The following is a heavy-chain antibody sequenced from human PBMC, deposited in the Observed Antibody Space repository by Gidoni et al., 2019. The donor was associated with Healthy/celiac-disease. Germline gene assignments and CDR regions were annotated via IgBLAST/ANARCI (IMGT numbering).Heavy chain of an antibody. Sequence: QLQLQESGPGLVKPSETLSLTCTVSGGSISSRSYYWGWIRQPPGKGLEWIGSIYYSGSTYYNQSRKSRVTISVETSKNQFSLKLSSVTAADTAVYYCATYVDIVALGRTGTDYWGQGTLVTVSS. D-gene: IGHD5-12*01. CDR2: IYYSGST. CDR3: ATYVDIVALGRTGTDY. CDR1: GGSISSRSYY. J-gene: IGHJ4*02. V-gene: IGHV4-39*01.